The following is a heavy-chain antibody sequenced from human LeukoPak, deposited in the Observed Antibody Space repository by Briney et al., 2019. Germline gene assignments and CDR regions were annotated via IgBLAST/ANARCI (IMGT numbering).Heavy chain of an antibody. J-gene: IGHJ5*02. V-gene: IGHV4-34*01. Sequence: MPSETLSLTCAVYGGSFSGYYWSWIRQPPGKGLEWIGEINHSGSTNYNPSLKSRVTISVDTSKNQFSLKLSSVTAADTAVYYCARRTRDWFDPWGQGTLVTVSS. CDR1: GGSFSGYY. D-gene: IGHD1-1*01. CDR2: INHSGST. CDR3: ARRTRDWFDP.